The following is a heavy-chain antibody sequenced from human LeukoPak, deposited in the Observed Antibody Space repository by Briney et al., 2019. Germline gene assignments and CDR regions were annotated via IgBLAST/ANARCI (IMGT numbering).Heavy chain of an antibody. V-gene: IGHV4-59*01. J-gene: IGHJ4*02. CDR3: AKGSLPVEAGSFSDY. Sequence: SETLSLTCTVSGGSIISYYWSWIRQPPGKGLEWIGYIYYSGSTNYNPSLKSRVTISVDTSKNQFSLKLSSVTAADTAVYYCAKGSLPVEAGSFSDYWGQGTLVTVSS. CDR1: GGSIISYY. D-gene: IGHD2-15*01. CDR2: IYYSGST.